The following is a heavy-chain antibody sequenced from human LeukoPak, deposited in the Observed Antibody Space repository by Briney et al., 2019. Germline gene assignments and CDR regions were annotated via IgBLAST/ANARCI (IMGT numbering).Heavy chain of an antibody. Sequence: SETLSLTCTVSGGSISSHYWSWIRQPPGKGLEWIGYIYYSGSTNYNPSLKSRVTISVDTSKNQFSLKLSSVTAADTAVYYCARHGRWYFDYWGQGTLVTVSS. V-gene: IGHV4-59*08. J-gene: IGHJ4*02. D-gene: IGHD3/OR15-3a*01. CDR2: IYYSGST. CDR1: GGSISSHY. CDR3: ARHGRWYFDY.